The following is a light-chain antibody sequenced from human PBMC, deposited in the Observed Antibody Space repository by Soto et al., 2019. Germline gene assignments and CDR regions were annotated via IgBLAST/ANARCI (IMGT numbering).Light chain of an antibody. CDR2: DAS. J-gene: IGKJ5*01. V-gene: IGKV1-33*01. Sequence: DIQMSQSPSSLSAYVGDRVTITCQASQNITNSFNWYQQKPGRARKLLIYDASNLEAGVPSRFRGSGSGTDFPFTISRLQPEDIATYYCQQYENLPTFGQGTRLEIK. CDR3: QQYENLPT. CDR1: QNITNS.